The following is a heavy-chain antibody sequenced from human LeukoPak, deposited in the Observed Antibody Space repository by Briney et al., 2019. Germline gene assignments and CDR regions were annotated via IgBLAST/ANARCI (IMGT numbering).Heavy chain of an antibody. CDR2: VNPSGGST. J-gene: IGHJ4*02. CDR1: GYTFTSYY. D-gene: IGHD3-10*01. Sequence: ASVKVSCKASGYTFTSYYMHWVRQAPGQGLEWMGIVNPSGGSTSYAQKFQGRVTMTRDTSTSTVYMELSSLRSEDTAVYYCARAEDGSGSYYTFGYWGQGTLVTVSS. V-gene: IGHV1-46*01. CDR3: ARAEDGSGSYYTFGY.